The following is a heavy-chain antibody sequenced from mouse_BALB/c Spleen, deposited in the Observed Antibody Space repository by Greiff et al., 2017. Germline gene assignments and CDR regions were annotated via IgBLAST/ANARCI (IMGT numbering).Heavy chain of an antibody. CDR3: ARDRGGYYSSYWYFDV. CDR1: GFTFSDYG. V-gene: IGHV5-15*02. D-gene: IGHD2-3*01. Sequence: EVKVVESGGGLVQPGGSRKLSCAASGFTFSDYGMAWVRQAPGKGPEWVAFISNLAYSIYYADTVTGRFTISRENAKNTLYLEMSSLRSEDTAMYYCARDRGGYYSSYWYFDVWGAGTTVTVSS. CDR2: ISNLAYSI. J-gene: IGHJ1*01.